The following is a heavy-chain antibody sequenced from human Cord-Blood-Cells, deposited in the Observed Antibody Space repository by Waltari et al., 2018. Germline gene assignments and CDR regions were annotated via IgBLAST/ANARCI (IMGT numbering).Heavy chain of an antibody. CDR2: ISSSSSYI. J-gene: IGHJ4*02. Sequence: EVQLLESGGGLVKPGGSLRLSCPASGCTFSSYSLNWVRQAPGKGLEWVSSISSSSSYIYYAGSVKGRFTSSRDNAKNSLYLQMNSLRAEDTAVYYCATPREWGQGTLVTVSS. V-gene: IGHV3-21*01. CDR1: GCTFSSYS. CDR3: ATPRE.